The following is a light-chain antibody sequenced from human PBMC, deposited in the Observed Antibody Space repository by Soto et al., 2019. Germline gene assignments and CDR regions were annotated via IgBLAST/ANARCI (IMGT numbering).Light chain of an antibody. V-gene: IGKV4-1*01. Sequence: DIVMTQSPHSLAVSLGERATINCKSSQSVLSTSNNRDYLAWYQQKPGQPPKLLINWASTRLSGVPDRFSGSGSGTDFTLTISSLQVEDVAVYYCQEYDNWPPEGTFGQGTKVEV. J-gene: IGKJ1*01. CDR2: WAS. CDR3: QEYDNWPPEGT. CDR1: QSVLSTSNNRDY.